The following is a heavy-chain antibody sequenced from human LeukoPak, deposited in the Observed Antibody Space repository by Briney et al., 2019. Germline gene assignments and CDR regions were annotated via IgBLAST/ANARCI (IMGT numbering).Heavy chain of an antibody. CDR2: INIGGTNT. CDR3: ATDGAGFDT. J-gene: IGHJ5*02. V-gene: IGHV3-11*01. CDR1: GFTFNDYY. Sequence: PGGSLRLSCAASGFTFNDYYMSWIRQAPGKGLEWLSYINIGGTNTHYADSVKDRFTISRDNAKKSLYLEMNNLRAEDTAVYYCATDGAGFDTWGQGVLVTVSS.